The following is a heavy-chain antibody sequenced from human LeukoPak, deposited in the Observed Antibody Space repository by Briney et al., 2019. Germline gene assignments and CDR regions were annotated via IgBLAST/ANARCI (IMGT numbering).Heavy chain of an antibody. CDR3: ARGNYGSGSFPYYYYGMDV. Sequence: SSETLSLTCTVSGGSISSYYWSWIRQPPGKGLDWIGYIYYSGSTNNNPSLKSRGTISVDTSTNQFSLKLSSVTAADTAVYYCARGNYGSGSFPYYYYGMDVWGQGTTVTVSS. J-gene: IGHJ6*02. V-gene: IGHV4-59*01. CDR1: GGSISSYY. D-gene: IGHD3-10*01. CDR2: IYYSGST.